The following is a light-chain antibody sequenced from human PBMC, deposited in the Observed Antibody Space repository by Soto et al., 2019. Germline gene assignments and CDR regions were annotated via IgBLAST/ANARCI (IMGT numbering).Light chain of an antibody. V-gene: IGLV2-14*01. CDR1: SSDVGGYNY. CDR2: DIS. CDR3: SSYTTSNTRQIV. Sequence: QSALTQPASVSGSPGQSITISCTGTSSDVGGYNYVSWYQQHPGKAPTFMIYDISNRPSGVSNRCSGSKSGNTASLTISGRQAEDEADYYCSSYTTSNTRQIVFGTGTKLTVL. J-gene: IGLJ1*01.